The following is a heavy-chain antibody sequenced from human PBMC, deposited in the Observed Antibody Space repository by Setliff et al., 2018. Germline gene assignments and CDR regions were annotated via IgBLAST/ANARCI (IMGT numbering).Heavy chain of an antibody. D-gene: IGHD2-15*01. V-gene: IGHV4-59*12. CDR1: DGSLSTYY. J-gene: IGHJ4*02. Sequence: LPETLSLTCTVSDGSLSTYYWSWIRQPPGKGLEFIGYVYYSGTANYGPSLRSRLTISVDTSKSQFSLNLTSVTAADTAVYFCATSGFCSSGSCYSFDDWGQGALVTVSS. CDR3: ATSGFCSSGSCYSFDD. CDR2: VYYSGTA.